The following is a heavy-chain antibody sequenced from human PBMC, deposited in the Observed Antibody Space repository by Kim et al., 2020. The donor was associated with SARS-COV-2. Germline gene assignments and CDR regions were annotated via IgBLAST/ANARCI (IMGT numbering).Heavy chain of an antibody. CDR1: GGSISSGGYY. V-gene: IGHV4-31*03. D-gene: IGHD3-10*01. CDR2: IYYSGST. Sequence: SETLSLTCTVSGGSISSGGYYWSWIRQHPGKGLEWIGYIYYSGSTYYNPSLKSRVTISVDTSKNQFSLKLSSVTAADTAVYYCARDCTITMDTQAGFWFDPWGQGTLVTVSS. J-gene: IGHJ5*02. CDR3: ARDCTITMDTQAGFWFDP.